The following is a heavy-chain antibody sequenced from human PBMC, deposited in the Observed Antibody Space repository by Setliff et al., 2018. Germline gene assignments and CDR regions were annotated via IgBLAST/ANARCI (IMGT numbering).Heavy chain of an antibody. J-gene: IGHJ6*04. CDR1: GGPISHHY. CDR2: MYNSGNT. V-gene: IGHV4-59*11. D-gene: IGHD3-10*01. Sequence: NPSETLSLTCTVSGGPISHHYWSWIRQPPGKGLEWVGYMYNSGNTNYNPSLRRRVAISVDKSKNQFSLKLSSVTAADTAVYYCARALLWFGEGNDVWGKGTTVTVSS. CDR3: ARALLWFGEGNDV.